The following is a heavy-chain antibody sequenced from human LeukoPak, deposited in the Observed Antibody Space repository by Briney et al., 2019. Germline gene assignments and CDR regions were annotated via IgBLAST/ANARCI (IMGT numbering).Heavy chain of an antibody. CDR2: MNPNSGNT. Sequence: GASVKVSCKASGYTFTSYDINWVRQATGQGLEWMGWMNPNSGNTGYAQKFQGRVTITRNTSISTAYMELSSLRSEDTAVYYCARLSPYGDYVGKEFDYWGQGTLVTVSS. CDR1: GYTFTSYD. D-gene: IGHD4-17*01. J-gene: IGHJ4*02. CDR3: ARLSPYGDYVGKEFDY. V-gene: IGHV1-8*03.